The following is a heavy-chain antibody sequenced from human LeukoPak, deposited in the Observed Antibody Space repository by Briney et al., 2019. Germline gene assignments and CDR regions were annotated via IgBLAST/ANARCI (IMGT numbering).Heavy chain of an antibody. V-gene: IGHV3-30*03. CDR2: ISFDGSDK. D-gene: IGHD1-26*01. CDR1: GFTFSNYG. J-gene: IGHJ4*02. Sequence: GGSLRLSCAASGFTFSNYGMHWVRQAPGRGLEWVAVISFDGSDKYYSDSVKGRFTISRDNSKNTLYLHMDSLRPEDTAVYYCARDQGGLVGATIDYWGQGTLVTVSS. CDR3: ARDQGGLVGATIDY.